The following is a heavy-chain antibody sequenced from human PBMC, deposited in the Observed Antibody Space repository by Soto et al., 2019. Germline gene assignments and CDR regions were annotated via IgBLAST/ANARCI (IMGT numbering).Heavy chain of an antibody. J-gene: IGHJ4*02. D-gene: IGHD4-17*01. CDR1: GASIISTTKY. V-gene: IGHV4-39*01. CDR2: ISSIGST. Sequence: SETLSLTCTVSGASIISTTKYWGWIRQPPGRGLEWIGTISSIGSTYYNPSLEGRVTISVDTSKNQFSLKVTSVTAADTGLYYCARQDHGDYEFFFDYWGQGTLVTVSS. CDR3: ARQDHGDYEFFFDY.